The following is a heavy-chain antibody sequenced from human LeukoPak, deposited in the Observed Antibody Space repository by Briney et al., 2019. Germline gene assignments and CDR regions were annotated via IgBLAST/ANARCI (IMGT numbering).Heavy chain of an antibody. CDR2: IYYTGHN. V-gene: IGHV4-39*01. CDR1: GGSVSSSTYY. Sequence: PSETLSLTGTVSGGSVSSSTYYWGWIRQPPGKGLEWIASIYYTGHNYYNPSLKSRVTISVDTSKNHFSLNLNSVTAADTAVYYCARQQCNGGSCYSRAIWFDPWGQGTLVSVSS. CDR3: ARQQCNGGSCYSRAIWFDP. D-gene: IGHD2-15*01. J-gene: IGHJ5*02.